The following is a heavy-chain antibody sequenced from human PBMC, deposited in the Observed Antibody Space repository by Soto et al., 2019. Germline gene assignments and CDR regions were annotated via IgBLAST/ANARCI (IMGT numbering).Heavy chain of an antibody. CDR2: ILVGGST. V-gene: IGHV3-23*01. Sequence: LRLSCAASGFICSSYDMSWVRQAPGKGLEWVSTILVGGSTHYEDSVKGRFTISRDRSKNTVYLQMNSLTAGDTAMYYCAKATATGGGAFDICGQGTMVTVSS. CDR1: GFICSSYD. D-gene: IGHD2-8*02. J-gene: IGHJ3*02. CDR3: AKATATGGGAFDI.